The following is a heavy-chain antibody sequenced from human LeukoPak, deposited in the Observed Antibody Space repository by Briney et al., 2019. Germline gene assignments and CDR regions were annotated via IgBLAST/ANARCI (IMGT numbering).Heavy chain of an antibody. CDR1: GYTFTSYG. J-gene: IGHJ4*02. Sequence: GPVKVSCKASGYTFTSYGISWVRQAPGQGLEWTGWISAYNGNTNYAQKLQGRVTMTTDTSTSTAYMELRSLRSDDTAVYYCASGWERYYDILTGYYRGSFDYWGQGTLVTVSS. V-gene: IGHV1-18*01. CDR3: ASGWERYYDILTGYYRGSFDY. CDR2: ISAYNGNT. D-gene: IGHD3-9*01.